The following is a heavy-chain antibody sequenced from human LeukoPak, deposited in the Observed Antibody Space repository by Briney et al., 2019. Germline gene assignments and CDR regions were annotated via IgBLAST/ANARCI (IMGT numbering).Heavy chain of an antibody. CDR3: ARSCWWCMLYDNWFDP. CDR1: GDTFTSYD. CDR2: MNPNSGNT. V-gene: IGHV1-8*01. Sequence: GASVKVSCKASGDTFTSYDINWVRQATGQGLEWMGWMNPNSGNTGYAQKFQGRVTMTRDTSISTAYMELSSLRSEETAVYYCARSCWWCMLYDNWFDPWGQGTLVIVSS. J-gene: IGHJ5*02. D-gene: IGHD2-8*02.